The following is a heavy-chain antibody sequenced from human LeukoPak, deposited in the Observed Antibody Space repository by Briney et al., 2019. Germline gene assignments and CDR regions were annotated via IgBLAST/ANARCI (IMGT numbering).Heavy chain of an antibody. CDR3: ARGYYEPDEVFLYYYYYMDV. J-gene: IGHJ6*03. CDR2: ISAYNGNT. V-gene: IGHV1-18*01. CDR1: GYTFTSYG. Sequence: ASVKVSCKASGYTFTSYGISWVRQAPGQGLEWMGWISAYNGNTNYAQKLQGRVTMTTDTSTSTAYMELRSLRSDDTAVYYCARGYYEPDEVFLYYYYYMDVWGKGTTVTVSS. D-gene: IGHD3-22*01.